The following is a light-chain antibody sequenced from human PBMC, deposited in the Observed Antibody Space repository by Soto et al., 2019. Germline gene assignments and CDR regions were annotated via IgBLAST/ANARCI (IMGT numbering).Light chain of an antibody. CDR1: SGHSSYA. Sequence: QLVLTQSPSASPSLGASVKLTCTLSSGHSSYAIAWHQQQPEKGPRYLMKLNSDGSHSKGDGIPDRFSGSSSGAERYLTISSLQSEDEADYYCQTWGTGIPVVFGGGTKVTVL. CDR3: QTWGTGIPVV. J-gene: IGLJ2*01. V-gene: IGLV4-69*01. CDR2: LNSDGSH.